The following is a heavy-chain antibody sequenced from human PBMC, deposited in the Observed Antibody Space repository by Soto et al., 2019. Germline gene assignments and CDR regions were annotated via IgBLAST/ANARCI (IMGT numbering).Heavy chain of an antibody. CDR1: GGSFSGYY. Sequence: SETLSLTCAVYGGSFSGYYWSWIRQPPGKGLEWIGEINHSGSTNYNPSLKSRVTISVDTSKNQFSLKLSSVTAADTAVYYCARGPQSTIFGVVIPGWRPSLFYYSGQGNLVIVYS. CDR3: ARGPQSTIFGVVIPGWRPSLFYY. D-gene: IGHD3-3*01. J-gene: IGHJ4*02. V-gene: IGHV4-34*01. CDR2: INHSGST.